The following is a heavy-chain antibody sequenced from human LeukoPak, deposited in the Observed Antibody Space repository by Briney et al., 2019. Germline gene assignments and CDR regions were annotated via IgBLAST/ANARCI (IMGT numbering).Heavy chain of an antibody. CDR3: ARAPAYTVVTSFDY. CDR2: ISGSGDGT. CDR1: GFTFTSYA. J-gene: IGHJ4*02. V-gene: IGHV3-23*01. D-gene: IGHD4-23*01. Sequence: PGGSLRLSCAASGFTFTSYAMNWVRQAPGKGLEWVSGISGSGDGTNYADSVKGRFTISRDNSKNTLYLQMSSLRAEDTAIYYCARAPAYTVVTSFDYWGQGTLVTVSS.